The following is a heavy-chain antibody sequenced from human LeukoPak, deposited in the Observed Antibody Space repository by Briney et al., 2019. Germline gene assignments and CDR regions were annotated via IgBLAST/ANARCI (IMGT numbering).Heavy chain of an antibody. Sequence: GASLRLSCAASGFTFSSYAMSWVGKAPGKGLGGVSTISGSGGGTYYADSVKGRFTISRDNSKNTLYLQMNSLRAEDTAVYYCAKVLRLDAFDIWGQGTMVTVSS. CDR3: AKVLRLDAFDI. CDR2: ISGSGGGT. CDR1: GFTFSSYA. D-gene: IGHD3-3*01. J-gene: IGHJ3*02. V-gene: IGHV3-23*01.